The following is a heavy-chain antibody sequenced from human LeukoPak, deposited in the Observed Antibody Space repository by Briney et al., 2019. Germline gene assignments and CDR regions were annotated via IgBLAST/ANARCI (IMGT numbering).Heavy chain of an antibody. Sequence: ASVTVSCTPSRYSFAPYLMHWVRQAPEHGLEWMGWINPINCVTHFAQKLTGRVTMATDTSVTKAYMELNSLTSDDTAVYYCARDRPPEYFEPSYHYCGLDVWGQGTTVTVSS. D-gene: IGHD3-9*01. V-gene: IGHV1-2*02. CDR2: INPINCVT. CDR1: RYSFAPYL. CDR3: ARDRPPEYFEPSYHYCGLDV. J-gene: IGHJ6*02.